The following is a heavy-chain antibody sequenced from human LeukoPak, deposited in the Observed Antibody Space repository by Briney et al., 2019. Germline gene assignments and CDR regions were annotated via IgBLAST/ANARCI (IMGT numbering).Heavy chain of an antibody. J-gene: IGHJ6*01. V-gene: IGHV3-23*01. Sequence: GGSLRLSCAASGFTFSGFAMSWVRRTPGKGLEWFSGISGSGDNTLYAASVKGRFTISRDNSKNTIYREMNSLRAEDTAIYYCAKMKGHPLQKYYMDVWGQGTTVTVPS. CDR2: ISGSGDNT. CDR1: GFTFSGFA. D-gene: IGHD2/OR15-2a*01. CDR3: AKMKGHPLQKYYMDV.